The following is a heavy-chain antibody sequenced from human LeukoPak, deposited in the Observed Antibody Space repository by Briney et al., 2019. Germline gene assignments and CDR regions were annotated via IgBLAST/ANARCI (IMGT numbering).Heavy chain of an antibody. J-gene: IGHJ4*02. CDR1: GLIFDDNA. CDR3: ASQKSGDPLFDH. CDR2: ISWDGDST. D-gene: IGHD2-21*02. Sequence: GGSLRLSCAASGLIFDDNAMNWVRQAPGKGLEWVSLISWDGDSTYYADSVKDRFTISRDNSKKSLYLQMNSLRAEDSALYYCASQKSGDPLFDHWGQGTLVTVSS. V-gene: IGHV3-43D*04.